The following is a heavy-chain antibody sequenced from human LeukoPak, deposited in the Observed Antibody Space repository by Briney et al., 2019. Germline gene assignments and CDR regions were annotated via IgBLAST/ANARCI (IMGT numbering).Heavy chain of an antibody. CDR2: INSDGRGT. J-gene: IGHJ4*02. CDR3: ARDVDYHTTSECFDY. D-gene: IGHD2/OR15-2a*01. V-gene: IGHV3-74*03. Sequence: GGSLRLSCAASGFTFSNYWMHWVRQAPGKGLVWLSRINSDGRGTTYADSVKGRFTISRVNAKNTLYLQMNSLSPDDTAVYFCARDVDYHTTSECFDYWGQGTLVTVSS. CDR1: GFTFSNYW.